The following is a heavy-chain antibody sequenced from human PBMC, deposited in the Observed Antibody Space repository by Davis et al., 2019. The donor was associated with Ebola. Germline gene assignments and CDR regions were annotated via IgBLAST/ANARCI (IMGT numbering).Heavy chain of an antibody. CDR2: FSASEGHT. Sequence: PGGSLRLSCAASGFTFSNYDMSWVRHVPGKGLEWVSTFSASEGHTHYSDSVRGRFTISRDNSKNTLYLQMNSLRAEDTATYYCARYCHYTDCSYFDRWGQGTMVAVSS. CDR1: GFTFSNYD. V-gene: IGHV3-23*01. J-gene: IGHJ4*02. CDR3: ARYCHYTDCSYFDR. D-gene: IGHD2-15*01.